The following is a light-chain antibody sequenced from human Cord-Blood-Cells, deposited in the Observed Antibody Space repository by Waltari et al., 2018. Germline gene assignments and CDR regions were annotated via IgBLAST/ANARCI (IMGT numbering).Light chain of an antibody. CDR1: QSISSY. CDR3: QQSYSTPVT. Sequence: DIQMTQSPSSLSASVGARVTITCRASQSISSYLNWYQQKPGTAPKLLIYAASSLQSGVPSRFSGSGSGTDFTLTISRLQPEDFATYYCQQSYSTPVTFGQGTKVEIK. CDR2: AAS. J-gene: IGKJ1*01. V-gene: IGKV1-39*01.